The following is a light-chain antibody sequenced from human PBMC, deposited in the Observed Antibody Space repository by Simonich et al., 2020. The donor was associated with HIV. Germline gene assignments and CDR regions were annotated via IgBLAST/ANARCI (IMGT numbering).Light chain of an antibody. V-gene: IGKV1-27*01. CDR1: QGISND. J-gene: IGKJ5*01. Sequence: DIQMTQSPSSLSASVGDRVNITCRPSQGISNDLAWYKQKPGKVPKLLIYAASTLQSGFPSRFSGSGSGTDFTLTISSLQPEDVATYYCQKYNSAPFTFGQGTRLEIK. CDR3: QKYNSAPFT. CDR2: AAS.